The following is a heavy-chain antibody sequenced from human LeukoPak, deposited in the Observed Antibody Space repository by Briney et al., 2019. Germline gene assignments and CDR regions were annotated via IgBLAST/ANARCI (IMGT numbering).Heavy chain of an antibody. CDR1: GYSISSGYY. Sequence: SETLSLTCTVSGYSISSGYYWGWIRQPPGKGLEWIGSIYHSGSTYYNPSLKRRVTISVDTSKNQFSLKLSSVTAADTAVYYCARVRRTYYYYMDVWGKGTTVTVSS. V-gene: IGHV4-38-2*02. CDR3: ARVRRTYYYYMDV. CDR2: IYHSGST. J-gene: IGHJ6*03.